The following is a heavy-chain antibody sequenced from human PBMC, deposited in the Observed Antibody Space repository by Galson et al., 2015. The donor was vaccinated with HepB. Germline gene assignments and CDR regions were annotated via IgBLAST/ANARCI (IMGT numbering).Heavy chain of an antibody. Sequence: SVKVSCKASGYTFTSYAISWVRQAPGQGLEWMGWISAYNGNTNYAQKVQDRVTMTTDSSTNTAYMELRSLRSDDTAVYYCARDTLYYYDSSGYHYWGQGTLVTVSS. D-gene: IGHD3-22*01. J-gene: IGHJ4*02. CDR1: GYTFTSYA. V-gene: IGHV1-18*01. CDR3: ARDTLYYYDSSGYHY. CDR2: ISAYNGNT.